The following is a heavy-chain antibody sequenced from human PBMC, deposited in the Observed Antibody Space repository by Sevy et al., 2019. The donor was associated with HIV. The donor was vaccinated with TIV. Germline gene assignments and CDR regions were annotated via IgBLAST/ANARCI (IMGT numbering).Heavy chain of an antibody. Sequence: RGSLRLSCEASGFTFSSYWMSWVRQAPGKGLEGVANIKEDGSVKYYVESVKGRFTISRDNAKNSVYLQMNSLRAEDAALYYCVRAIGAAGSYWGLGTLVTVSS. V-gene: IGHV3-7*01. CDR3: VRAIGAAGSY. J-gene: IGHJ4*02. CDR1: GFTFSSYW. D-gene: IGHD6-13*01. CDR2: IKEDGSVK.